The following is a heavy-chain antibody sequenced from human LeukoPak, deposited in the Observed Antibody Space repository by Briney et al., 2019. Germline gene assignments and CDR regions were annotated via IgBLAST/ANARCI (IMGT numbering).Heavy chain of an antibody. CDR3: ARTYRAEDCSIRYFDY. V-gene: IGHV1-46*01. J-gene: IGHJ4*02. D-gene: IGHD2-21*02. CDR1: GYILSSYN. Sequence: GASVKVSYKASGYILSSYNMHWVRQAPGQGLEWLGIINPSGGDTKYAQKFQGRVTLTRDKSTSTVYMELSSLTSDDTAVYYCARTYRAEDCSIRYFDYWGQGTLVTVSS. CDR2: INPSGGDT.